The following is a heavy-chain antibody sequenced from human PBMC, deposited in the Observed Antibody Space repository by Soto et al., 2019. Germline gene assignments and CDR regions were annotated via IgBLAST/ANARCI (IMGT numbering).Heavy chain of an antibody. V-gene: IGHV1-69*06. CDR2: IIPIFGTA. Sequence: AASVKVSCKASGGTFSSYAISWVRQAPGQGLEWMGGIIPIFGTANYAQKFQGRVTITADKSTSTAYMELSSLRSEDTAVYYCARGGYCSSTSCYTVFDYWGQGTLVTVSS. CDR1: GGTFSSYA. J-gene: IGHJ4*02. D-gene: IGHD2-2*02. CDR3: ARGGYCSSTSCYTVFDY.